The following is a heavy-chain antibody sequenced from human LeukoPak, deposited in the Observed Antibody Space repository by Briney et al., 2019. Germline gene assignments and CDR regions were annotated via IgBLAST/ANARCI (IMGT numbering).Heavy chain of an antibody. CDR3: ARVGIVGATTGFDY. CDR2: VTGSSSYI. CDR1: GFTFSSYS. J-gene: IGHJ4*02. V-gene: IGHV3-21*06. Sequence: GGSLRLSCAASGFTFSSYSMNWVRQAPGKGLEWVSSVTGSSSYIYYADSLKGRFTISRDNAKNSLYLQMNSLRAEDTAVYYCARVGIVGATTGFDYWGQGTLVTVSS. D-gene: IGHD1-26*01.